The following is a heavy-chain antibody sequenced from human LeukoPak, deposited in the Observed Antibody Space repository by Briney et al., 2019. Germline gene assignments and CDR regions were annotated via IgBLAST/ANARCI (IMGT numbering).Heavy chain of an antibody. J-gene: IGHJ4*02. CDR3: TRDRAQQYFEY. CDR1: GFTFSSYG. CDR2: ISYDGSNK. Sequence: GRSLRLSCAASGFTFSSYGMHWVRQAPGKGLEWVAVISYDGSNKYYADSVKGRFTISRDNSKNTLYLQMNSLRVEDTAVYYCTRDRAQQYFEYWGQGTLVTVSS. D-gene: IGHD1-1*01. V-gene: IGHV3-30*03.